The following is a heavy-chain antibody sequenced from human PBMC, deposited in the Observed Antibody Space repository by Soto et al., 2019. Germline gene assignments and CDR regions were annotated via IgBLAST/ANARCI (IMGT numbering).Heavy chain of an antibody. J-gene: IGHJ6*02. CDR3: AREQAFERNYYYGIDV. CDR2: ISPYNGNT. CDR1: GYPFTSYG. Sequence: QVHLVQSGAEVKKPGASVKVSCKASGYPFTSYGIGWVRQAPGQGLEWMGWISPYNGNTYYAQKFQGRVTMTTDTSTNTVYMELRSLRSDDTAVYYCAREQAFERNYYYGIDVWGQGTTVTVSS. V-gene: IGHV1-18*01.